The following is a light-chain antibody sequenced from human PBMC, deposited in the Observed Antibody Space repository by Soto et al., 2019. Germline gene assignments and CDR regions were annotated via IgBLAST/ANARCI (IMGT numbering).Light chain of an antibody. J-gene: IGKJ1*01. CDR2: SAS. V-gene: IGKV1-27*01. Sequence: IQMTQSPSSLSASVGDRVTITCRASQGIRTYLAWYQQKPGKVPKLLIFSASTLQSGVPPRFSGSGSGTDFTLTISSLQPEDVASYYCQKYDSGPWTFGQGTKVEIK. CDR3: QKYDSGPWT. CDR1: QGIRTY.